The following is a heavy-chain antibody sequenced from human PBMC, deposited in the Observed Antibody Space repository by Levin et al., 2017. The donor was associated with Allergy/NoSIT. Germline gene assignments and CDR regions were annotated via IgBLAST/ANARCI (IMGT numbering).Heavy chain of an antibody. Sequence: GGSLRLSCAASGFIFSNYGMHWVRQAPGKGLEWVAVIWYDGSNKYYADSVKGRFTISRDNSKNTLFLEMNSLRADDTAVYYCARDYGGNSYVPGGMDYWGQGTLVTVSS. CDR3: ARDYGGNSYVPGGMDY. J-gene: IGHJ4*02. CDR2: IWYDGSNK. CDR1: GFIFSNYG. V-gene: IGHV3-33*01. D-gene: IGHD4-23*01.